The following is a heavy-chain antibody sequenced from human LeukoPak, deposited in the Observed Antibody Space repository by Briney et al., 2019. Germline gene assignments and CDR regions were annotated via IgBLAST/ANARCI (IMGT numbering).Heavy chain of an antibody. V-gene: IGHV1-3*01. Sequence: ASVKVSCKASGYTFTSYAMHWVRQAPGQRLEWMGWINAGNGNTKYSQKFQGRVTITRDTSASTAYMELSSLRSEDTAVYYCARNSGSYYVLFDYWGQGTLVTVSS. CDR3: ARNSGSYYVLFDY. CDR1: GYTFTSYA. D-gene: IGHD1-26*01. J-gene: IGHJ4*02. CDR2: INAGNGNT.